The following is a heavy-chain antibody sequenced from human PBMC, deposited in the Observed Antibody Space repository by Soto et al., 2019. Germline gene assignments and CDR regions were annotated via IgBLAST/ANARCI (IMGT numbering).Heavy chain of an antibody. Sequence: EVLLLESGGGLVQPGGSLRLSCAASGFTFSNYAVNWVRPAPGKGLEWVSTIYGGGDGTHYADSVKGRFTISRDNSKNTLYLQMNSLRAEDTAVYYCAKNRGHEPPYYSDSWGQGTLVTVSS. CDR3: AKNRGHEPPYYSDS. CDR2: IYGGGDGT. CDR1: GFTFSNYA. V-gene: IGHV3-23*01. J-gene: IGHJ4*02.